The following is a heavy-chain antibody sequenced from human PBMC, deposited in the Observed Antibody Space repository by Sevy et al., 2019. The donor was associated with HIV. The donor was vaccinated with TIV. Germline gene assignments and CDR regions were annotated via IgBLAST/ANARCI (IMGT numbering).Heavy chain of an antibody. J-gene: IGHJ5*02. D-gene: IGHD3-10*01. CDR3: AXXXXXHXFGEFWFDP. CDR1: GGSISSYY. CDR2: IYYSGST. V-gene: IGHV4-59*01. Sequence: SETLSLTCTVSGGSISSYYWSWIRQPPGKGLEWIGYIYYSGSTNYNPSLKSRVTISVDTSKNQFSLKLSSVTAADTXXXYCAXXXXXHXFGEFWFDPWGQGTLVTVSS.